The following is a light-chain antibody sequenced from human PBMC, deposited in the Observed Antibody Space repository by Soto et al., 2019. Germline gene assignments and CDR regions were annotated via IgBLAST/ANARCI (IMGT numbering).Light chain of an antibody. CDR1: QSVSSN. J-gene: IGKJ1*01. V-gene: IGKV3-15*01. CDR3: QQYYNWPRT. CDR2: RAS. Sequence: EIVMTQSPATLSVSPGERATLSCRASQSVSSNLAWYQQKPGQAPRLLIYRASTRATGITDRFSGSGSGTEFTLSISSLQSEDFGVYSYQQYYNWPRTFGQGTNVEIK.